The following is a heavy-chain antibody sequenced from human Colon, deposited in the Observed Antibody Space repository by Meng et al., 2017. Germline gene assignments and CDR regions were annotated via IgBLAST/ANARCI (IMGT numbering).Heavy chain of an antibody. Sequence: QVQTQQGGAGLLESSETLSLTCAVSGGSFSGFYWSWIRQPPGKGLEWIGEIDHFGISNYNSSLKGRLTMSVDTSKKEISLTLTSVTAADTAVYYCAAGLRHGDWFDPWGPGTLVTVSS. J-gene: IGHJ5*02. D-gene: IGHD4-17*01. CDR2: IDHFGIS. CDR1: GGSFSGFY. V-gene: IGHV4-34*02. CDR3: AAGLRHGDWFDP.